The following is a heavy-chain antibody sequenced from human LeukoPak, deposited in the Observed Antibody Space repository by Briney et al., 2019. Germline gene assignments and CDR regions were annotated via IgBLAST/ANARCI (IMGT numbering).Heavy chain of an antibody. V-gene: IGHV1-2*02. CDR1: GYTFTGYH. Sequence: SVKVSCKASGYTFTGYHMHWVRQAPGEGLEWRGLINPDSGDTKYAWTLQGRVTMTRDTSMSTLYMELSRLRAEDTAVYYFARDSGNAYRIKWFDDCGGETILTASS. D-gene: IGHD1-26*01. CDR3: ARDSGNAYRIKWFDD. J-gene: IGHJ5*02. CDR2: INPDSGDT.